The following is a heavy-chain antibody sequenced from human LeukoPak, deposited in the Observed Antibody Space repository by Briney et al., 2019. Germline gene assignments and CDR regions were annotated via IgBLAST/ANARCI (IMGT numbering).Heavy chain of an antibody. J-gene: IGHJ6*02. CDR1: GFTFSSYA. CDR3: AKYGYSYGGNYYGMDV. CDR2: ISGSGGST. V-gene: IGHV3-23*01. D-gene: IGHD5-18*01. Sequence: GGSLRLSCAASGFTFSSYAMSWVRQAPGKGLEWVSAISGSGGSTYYADSVKGRFTISRDNSKNTLYLQMNSLRVEDTAVYYCAKYGYSYGGNYYGMDVWGQGTTVTVSS.